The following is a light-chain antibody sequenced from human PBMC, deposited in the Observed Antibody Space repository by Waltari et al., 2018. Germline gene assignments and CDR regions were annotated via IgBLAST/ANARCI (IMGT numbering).Light chain of an antibody. CDR1: QSVSRY. CDR3: QQSSSTLMYT. V-gene: IGKV1-39*01. J-gene: IGKJ2*01. CDR2: AAS. Sequence: DIQMTQSPSSLSASVGDRVTMTCLASQSVSRYLSWYQQKPGQAPKLLIFAASVLESEVPSRFSGSGSGTDFTLTINGLQPEDFATYYCQQSSSTLMYTFGQGTKVEI.